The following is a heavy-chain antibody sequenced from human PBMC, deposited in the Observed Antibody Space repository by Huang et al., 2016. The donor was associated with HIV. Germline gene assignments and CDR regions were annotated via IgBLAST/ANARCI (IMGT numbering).Heavy chain of an antibody. CDR1: GFTFSSYG. CDR3: ALKGDSSGWEYFRH. Sequence: QVQLVESGGGVVQPGRSLRLSCAASGFTFSSYGMHWVRQAPGKGLEWVEVIWYDGSNKYYADSVKGRFTISRDNSKNTLYLQMNSLKTEDTAVYYCALKGDSSGWEYFRHWGQGTLVTVSS. CDR2: IWYDGSNK. V-gene: IGHV3-33*08. J-gene: IGHJ1*01. D-gene: IGHD6-19*01.